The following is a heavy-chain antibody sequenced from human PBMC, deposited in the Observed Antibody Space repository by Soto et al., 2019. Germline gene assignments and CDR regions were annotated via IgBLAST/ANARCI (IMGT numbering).Heavy chain of an antibody. J-gene: IGHJ3*02. CDR3: AREGYTFGPGAVRGAFDI. V-gene: IGHV1-69*13. CDR2: IIPIFGTT. D-gene: IGHD1-1*01. Sequence: SVKVSCTASGETFTSYDINWVRQAPGQGLEWMGNIIPIFGTTKNAQNFQGRVTITADESTNTAYMELSSLRSEDTAIYYCAREGYTFGPGAVRGAFDIWGQGTMVTVSS. CDR1: GETFTSYD.